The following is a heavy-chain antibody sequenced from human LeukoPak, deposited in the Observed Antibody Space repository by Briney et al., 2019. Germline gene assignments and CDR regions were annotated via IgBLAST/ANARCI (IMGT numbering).Heavy chain of an antibody. D-gene: IGHD3-10*01. Sequence: GESLKISCKGSGYSFASYWIGWVRQMPGKGLEWMGIIYPGDSDTRYSPSFQGQVTISADKSISTAYLQWSSLKASDTAMYYCARKSYGSGSPYGMDVWGQGTTVPVSS. CDR1: GYSFASYW. J-gene: IGHJ6*02. CDR3: ARKSYGSGSPYGMDV. CDR2: IYPGDSDT. V-gene: IGHV5-51*01.